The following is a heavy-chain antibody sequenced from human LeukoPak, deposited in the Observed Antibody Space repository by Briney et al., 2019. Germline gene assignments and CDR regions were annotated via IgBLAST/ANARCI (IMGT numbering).Heavy chain of an antibody. Sequence: QPGASLRLSCVASGFTFSNYAMSWVRQAPGKGLEWVSYISSSGSTIYYADSVKGRFTISRDNAKNSLYLQMNSLRAEDTAVYYCARGLSSGWAFDYWGQGTLVTVSS. CDR2: ISSSGSTI. J-gene: IGHJ4*02. V-gene: IGHV3-48*03. CDR1: GFTFSNYA. D-gene: IGHD6-19*01. CDR3: ARGLSSGWAFDY.